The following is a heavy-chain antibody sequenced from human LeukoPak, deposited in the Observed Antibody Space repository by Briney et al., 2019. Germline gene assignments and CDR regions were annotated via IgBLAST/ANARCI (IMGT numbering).Heavy chain of an antibody. CDR3: AQGDSYYDFLLSV. CDR1: GFTFRSYA. CDR2: ISGSGAKT. V-gene: IGHV3-23*01. Sequence: GGSLRLSCEASGFTFRSYAMTWVRQAPGKGLEWVSAISGSGAKTYYADSVKGRFTIARDNSRNTLYLQMNSLRVEGAAVYYCAQGDSYYDFLLSVWGQGTMVTVSS. D-gene: IGHD3-3*01. J-gene: IGHJ3*01.